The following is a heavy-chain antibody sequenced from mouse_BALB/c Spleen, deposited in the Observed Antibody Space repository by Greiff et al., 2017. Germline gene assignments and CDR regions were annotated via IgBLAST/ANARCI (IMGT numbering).Heavy chain of an antibody. CDR3: TRSQDGNYFDD. J-gene: IGHJ2*01. D-gene: IGHD2-1*01. Sequence: EVQVVESGGGLVKPGGSLKLSCAASGFTFSSYTMSWVRQTPEKRLEWVATISSGGSYTYYPDSVKGRFTISRDNAKNTLYLQMSSLKSEDTAMYYCTRSQDGNYFDDGGQGNTRTVAS. CDR1: GFTFSSYT. V-gene: IGHV5-6-4*01. CDR2: ISSGGSYT.